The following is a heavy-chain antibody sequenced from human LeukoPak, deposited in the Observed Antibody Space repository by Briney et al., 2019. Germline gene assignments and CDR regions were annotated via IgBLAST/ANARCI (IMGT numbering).Heavy chain of an antibody. CDR3: AREDY. CDR2: ISYDGSNK. Sequence: GRSLRLSCAASGFTFSSYAMHWVRQAPGKGLEWVAVISYDGSNKYYADSVKGRFTISRDNSKNTLYLQMNSLRAEDTAVYYCAREDYWGQGTLVTVSS. J-gene: IGHJ4*02. V-gene: IGHV3-30-3*01. CDR1: GFTFSSYA.